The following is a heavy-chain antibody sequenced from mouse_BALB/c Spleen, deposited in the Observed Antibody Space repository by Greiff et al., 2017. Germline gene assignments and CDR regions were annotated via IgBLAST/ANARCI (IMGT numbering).Heavy chain of an antibody. CDR1: GYAFSSYW. CDR2: IYPGDGDT. CDR3: ARGGDYEACFAY. J-gene: IGHJ3*01. Sequence: QVQLKQSGAELVRPGSSVKISCKASGYAFSSYWMNWVKQRPGQGLEWIGQIYPGDGDTNYNGKFKGKATLTADKSSSTAYMQLSSLTSEDSAVYFCARGGDYEACFAYWGQGTLVTVSA. V-gene: IGHV1-80*01. D-gene: IGHD2-4*01.